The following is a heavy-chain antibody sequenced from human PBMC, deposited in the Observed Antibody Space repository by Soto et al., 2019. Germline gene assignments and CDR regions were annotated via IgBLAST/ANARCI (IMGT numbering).Heavy chain of an antibody. CDR2: ISSDGSST. Sequence: EVQLVESGGGLVQPGGSLRLSCAASGFTFSTHWMHWVRQAPGKGLLWVSHISSDGSSTVYADSVKGRFTISRDNAKNALYLQMNGLRAEDRAVYYCARDDCSGGSCYFDYWGQGTLVTVSS. D-gene: IGHD2-15*01. CDR1: GFTFSTHW. V-gene: IGHV3-74*01. J-gene: IGHJ4*03. CDR3: ARDDCSGGSCYFDY.